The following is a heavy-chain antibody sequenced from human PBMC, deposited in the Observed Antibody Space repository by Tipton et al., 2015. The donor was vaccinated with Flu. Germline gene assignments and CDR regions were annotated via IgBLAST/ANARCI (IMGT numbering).Heavy chain of an antibody. J-gene: IGHJ6*02. CDR1: GGSFSGYY. Sequence: LRLSCAVYGGSFSGYYWSWIRQPPGKGLEWIGEINHSGSTNCNPSLKSRVTISVDTSKNQFSLKLSSVTAADTAVYYCARGYSSSRYDRSGMDVWGQGTTVTVSS. CDR3: ARGYSSSRYDRSGMDV. V-gene: IGHV4-34*01. CDR2: INHSGST. D-gene: IGHD6-13*01.